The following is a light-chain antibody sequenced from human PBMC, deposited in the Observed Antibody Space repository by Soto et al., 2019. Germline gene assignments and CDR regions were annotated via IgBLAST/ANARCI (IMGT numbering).Light chain of an antibody. CDR2: KAS. Sequence: DIQMTQSPSTLSASVGDRVTITCRASQSISNWLAWYQQKPGKAPQLLIYKASRLQGGGPSRFSGSGSGTEFTLTISKLQPDDFATYYCQQYDSYSTVGGGTKVEIK. V-gene: IGKV1-5*03. CDR1: QSISNW. J-gene: IGKJ4*01. CDR3: QQYDSYST.